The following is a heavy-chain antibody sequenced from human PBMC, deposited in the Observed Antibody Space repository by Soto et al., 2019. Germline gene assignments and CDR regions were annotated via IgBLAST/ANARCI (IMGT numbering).Heavy chain of an antibody. D-gene: IGHD3-16*01. CDR1: GGSISSGGYY. J-gene: IGHJ4*02. Sequence: PSETLSLTCTVSGGSISSGGYYWSWIRQHPGKGLEWIGYIYYSGSTYYNPSLKSRVTISVDTSKNQFSLKLTSVTAADTAVYYCARLRPYTSLPIDYWGQGTLVTVSS. V-gene: IGHV4-31*03. CDR2: IYYSGST. CDR3: ARLRPYTSLPIDY.